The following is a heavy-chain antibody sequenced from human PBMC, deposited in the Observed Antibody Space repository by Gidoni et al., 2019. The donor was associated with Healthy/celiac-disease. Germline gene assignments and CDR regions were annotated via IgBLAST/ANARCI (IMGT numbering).Heavy chain of an antibody. CDR1: GFTLSRYW. CDR2: IKKDGSEK. Sequence: EVQLVESGGGLVQPGGSLRLPCAASGFTLSRYWMSWVRQAPGKGLEWVANIKKDGSEKYYVDSVKGRFTISRDNAKNSLYLQMNSLRAEDTAVYYCARGRVDTAMDFDYWGQGTLVTVSS. CDR3: ARGRVDTAMDFDY. V-gene: IGHV3-7*03. D-gene: IGHD5-18*01. J-gene: IGHJ4*02.